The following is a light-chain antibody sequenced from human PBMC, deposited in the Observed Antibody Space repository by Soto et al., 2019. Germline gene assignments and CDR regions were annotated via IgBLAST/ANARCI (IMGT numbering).Light chain of an antibody. CDR1: QSVSSN. J-gene: IGKJ1*01. Sequence: EIPERQSPATLSVSPGERATLSCRASQSVSSNLAWYQQKPGQAPRLLIYGASTRATGIPARFSGSGSGTEFTLTISSLQSEDFAVYYCQQYNNWPRTFGQGPKVDIK. V-gene: IGKV3-15*01. CDR2: GAS. CDR3: QQYNNWPRT.